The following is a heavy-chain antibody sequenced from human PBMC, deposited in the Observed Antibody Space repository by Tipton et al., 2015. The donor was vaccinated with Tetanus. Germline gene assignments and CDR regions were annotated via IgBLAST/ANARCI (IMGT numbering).Heavy chain of an antibody. CDR3: ARSESRIAPRIPWGMDI. V-gene: IGHV3-30*03. D-gene: IGHD6-6*01. CDR2: LSYDGTHE. Sequence: SLRLSCVASGFAFSSYDMHWVRQTPGKGLEWLAVLSYDGTHEHYADSVKGRFTISRDNTKNSLYLEINSLRAEDTAVYYCARSESRIAPRIPWGMDIWGQGTTVTVSS. J-gene: IGHJ6*02. CDR1: GFAFSSYD.